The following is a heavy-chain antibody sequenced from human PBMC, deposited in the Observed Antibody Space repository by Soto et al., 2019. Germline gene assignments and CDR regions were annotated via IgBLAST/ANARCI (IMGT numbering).Heavy chain of an antibody. CDR2: IYYSGST. V-gene: IGHV4-59*01. J-gene: IGHJ4*02. CDR3: ARALVVAERYFDY. Sequence: PSETLSLTCTVSGGSISSYYWSWIRQPPGKGLEWIGYIYYSGSTNYNPSLKSRVTISVDTSKNQFSLKLSSVTAADTAVYYCARALVVAERYFDYWGQGTLVTVSA. CDR1: GGSISSYY. D-gene: IGHD2-21*01.